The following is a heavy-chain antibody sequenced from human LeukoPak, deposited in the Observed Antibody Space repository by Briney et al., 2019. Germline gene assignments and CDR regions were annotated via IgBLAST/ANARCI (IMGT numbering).Heavy chain of an antibody. V-gene: IGHV3-23*01. CDR3: ARAEEIWFGEYPFDY. J-gene: IGHJ4*02. CDR1: GSTFSSYA. CDR2: ISGSGGST. D-gene: IGHD3-10*01. Sequence: GGSLRLSCAASGSTFSSYAMSWVRQAPGKGLEWVSGISGSGGSTYYADSVKGRFTISRDNSKKTLYLQMNSLRAEDTAVYYCARAEEIWFGEYPFDYWGQGTLVTVSS.